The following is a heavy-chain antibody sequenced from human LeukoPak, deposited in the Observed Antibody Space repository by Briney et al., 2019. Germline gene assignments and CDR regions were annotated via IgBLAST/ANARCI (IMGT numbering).Heavy chain of an antibody. CDR2: RHSTGNS. CDR1: KDPIISFDHS. Sequence: SETLSLTCDVSKDPIISFDHSRSWIRHFPGKGLEWMGYRHSTGNSYYNPSLKSRVTISVDTSKNQFSLKLSSVTAADTAVYYCARPSYDILIGYYDYFDYWGQGTLVTVSS. J-gene: IGHJ4*02. D-gene: IGHD3-9*01. CDR3: ARPSYDILIGYYDYFDY. V-gene: IGHV4-30-4*07.